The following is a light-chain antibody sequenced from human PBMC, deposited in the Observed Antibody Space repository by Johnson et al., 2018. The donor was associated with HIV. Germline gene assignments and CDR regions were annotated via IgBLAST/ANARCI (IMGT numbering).Light chain of an antibody. J-gene: IGLJ1*01. Sequence: QSVLTQPPSVSAAPGQTVTISCSGSSSNVGSSFVSWYLQVPGTAPKLLIYDNNKRPSGIPGRFSGSKSGPSATLGITGLQTGDEAEYYCGTWDSSLTSYVFGAGTKVTVL. CDR2: DNN. CDR1: SSNVGSSF. CDR3: GTWDSSLTSYV. V-gene: IGLV1-51*01.